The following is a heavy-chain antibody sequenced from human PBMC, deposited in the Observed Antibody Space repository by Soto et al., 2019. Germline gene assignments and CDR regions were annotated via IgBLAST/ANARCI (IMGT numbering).Heavy chain of an antibody. J-gene: IGHJ6*03. D-gene: IGHD3-3*01. CDR1: GYTFTGYY. CDR3: ARGDYDFWSGYYYYMDV. V-gene: IGHV1-2*04. Sequence: ASVKVSCKASGYTFTGYYMHWVRQAPGQGLEWMGWINPNSGGTNYAQKFQGWVTTTRDTSISTAYMELSRLRSDDTAVYYCARGDYDFWSGYYYYMDVWGKGTTVTVSS. CDR2: INPNSGGT.